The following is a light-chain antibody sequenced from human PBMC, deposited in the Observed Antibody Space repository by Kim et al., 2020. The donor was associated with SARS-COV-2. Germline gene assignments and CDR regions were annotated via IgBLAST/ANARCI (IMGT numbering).Light chain of an antibody. CDR3: AAWDDSLSGLYV. J-gene: IGLJ1*01. Sequence: ELTQPPSASGTPGQRVTISCSGSSSNIGSNYVYWYQQLPGTAPKLLIYRNNQRPSGVPDRFSGSKSGTSATLAISGLRSEDEADYYCAAWDDSLSGLYVFGTGTKVTVL. CDR1: SSNIGSNY. V-gene: IGLV1-47*01. CDR2: RNN.